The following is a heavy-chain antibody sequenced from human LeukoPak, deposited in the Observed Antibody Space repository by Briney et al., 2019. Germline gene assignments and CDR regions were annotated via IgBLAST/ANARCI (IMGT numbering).Heavy chain of an antibody. J-gene: IGHJ4*02. CDR1: GDSIRSYY. CDR3: ARRPTYYGSGTTDY. V-gene: IGHV4-59*01. D-gene: IGHD3-10*01. CDR2: IYYSGSA. Sequence: SETLSLTCTVSGDSIRSYYWSWVQQPPGKGLEWIGYIYYSGSANYNPSLKSRVTISVDTSKNQFSLKLSSVTAADTAVCYCARRPTYYGSGTTDYWGQGTLVTVSS.